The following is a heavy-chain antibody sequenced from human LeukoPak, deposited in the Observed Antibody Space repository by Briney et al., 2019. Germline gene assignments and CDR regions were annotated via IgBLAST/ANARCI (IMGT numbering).Heavy chain of an antibody. Sequence: SETLSLTCTVSGYSISTAYYWSWIRQPPGKGLEYIGYIHYSGSTNYSPSLKSRVTISVDTSKNQFSLKLTSVTAADTAVYYCARDRGFTMLSYMDVWGKGTTVAVSS. CDR3: ARDRGFTMLSYMDV. J-gene: IGHJ6*03. CDR1: GYSISTAYY. D-gene: IGHD3-10*02. V-gene: IGHV4-61*01. CDR2: IHYSGST.